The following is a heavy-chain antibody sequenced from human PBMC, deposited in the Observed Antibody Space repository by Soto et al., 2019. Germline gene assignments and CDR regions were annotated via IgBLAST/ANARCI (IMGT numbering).Heavy chain of an antibody. CDR2: ISSSSSYT. CDR3: ARVPYYFASGTDYGMDV. J-gene: IGHJ6*02. V-gene: IGHV3-11*06. CDR1: GFTFSAYY. Sequence: GGSLRLSCAASGFTFSAYYMSLIRQAPGKGLEWVSYISSSSSYTNYADSVKGRFTISRDNAKKSLYLQMNSLRAEDTAVYYCARVPYYFASGTDYGMDVWGQGTTVTVSS. D-gene: IGHD3-10*01.